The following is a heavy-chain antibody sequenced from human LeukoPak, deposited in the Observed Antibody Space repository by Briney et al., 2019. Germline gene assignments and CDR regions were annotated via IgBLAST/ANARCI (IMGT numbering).Heavy chain of an antibody. D-gene: IGHD5-18*01. Sequence: GASVKVSRKASGYTFTSYGISWVRQAPGQGLEWMGWISAYNGNTNYAQKLQGRVTMTTDTSTSTAYMELRSLRSDDTAVYYCARDRTLYSYGFVAFDIWGQGTMVTVSS. CDR2: ISAYNGNT. J-gene: IGHJ3*02. CDR3: ARDRTLYSYGFVAFDI. CDR1: GYTFTSYG. V-gene: IGHV1-18*01.